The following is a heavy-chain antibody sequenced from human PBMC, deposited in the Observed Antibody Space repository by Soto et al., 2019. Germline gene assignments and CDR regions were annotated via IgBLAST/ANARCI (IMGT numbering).Heavy chain of an antibody. CDR3: ARERYYGSGSYYNVYYYYYGMDV. V-gene: IGHV3-7*03. CDR1: GFTFSSYA. CDR2: IKQDGSEK. J-gene: IGHJ6*02. Sequence: VGSLRLSCAASGFTFSSYAMSWVRQAPGKGLEWVANIKQDGSEKYYVDSVKGRFTISRDNAKNSLYLQMSSLRAEDTAVYYCARERYYGSGSYYNVYYYYYGMDVWGQGTTVTVSS. D-gene: IGHD3-10*01.